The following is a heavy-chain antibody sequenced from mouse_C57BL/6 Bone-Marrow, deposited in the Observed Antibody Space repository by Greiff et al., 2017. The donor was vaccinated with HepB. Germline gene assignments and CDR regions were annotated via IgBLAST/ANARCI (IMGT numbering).Heavy chain of an antibody. CDR2: IWRGGST. Sequence: QVQLQQSGPGLVQPSQSLSITCTVSGFSLTSYGVHWVRQSPGKGLEWLGVIWRGGSTDYNAAFMSRLSITKDNSKSQVFFKMNSLQADDTAIYYCAKKGYGNSPYAMDYWGQGTSVTVSS. V-gene: IGHV2-5*01. CDR1: GFSLTSYG. J-gene: IGHJ4*01. CDR3: AKKGYGNSPYAMDY. D-gene: IGHD2-1*01.